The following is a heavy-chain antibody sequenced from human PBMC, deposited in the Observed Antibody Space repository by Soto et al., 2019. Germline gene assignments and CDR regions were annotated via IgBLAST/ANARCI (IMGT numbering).Heavy chain of an antibody. CDR1: GFTFSNYG. Sequence: QVQLVESGGGVVQPGRSLRLSCAASGFTFSNYGMHWVRQAPGKGLEWVAIIWHDGSDKYYADSVKGRFTISRDNSKKTLFLQMNSLRVEDTAMYYCARDKDMGWGQGTLVTVSS. CDR3: ARDKDMG. J-gene: IGHJ4*02. V-gene: IGHV3-33*01. CDR2: IWHDGSDK.